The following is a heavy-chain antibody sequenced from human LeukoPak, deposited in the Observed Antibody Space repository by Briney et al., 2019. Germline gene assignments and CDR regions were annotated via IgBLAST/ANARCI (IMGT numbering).Heavy chain of an antibody. Sequence: PGGSLRLSCEASEFTFNDYWMHWVRQGPGKGLVWVSRINSDGSSASYADSVKGRFTISRDNAKSTLYLQMNSLRAEDTAVYYCARGSPTPNSRYFDLWGRGTLVTVSS. J-gene: IGHJ2*01. CDR2: INSDGSSA. D-gene: IGHD4-11*01. V-gene: IGHV3-74*01. CDR1: EFTFNDYW. CDR3: ARGSPTPNSRYFDL.